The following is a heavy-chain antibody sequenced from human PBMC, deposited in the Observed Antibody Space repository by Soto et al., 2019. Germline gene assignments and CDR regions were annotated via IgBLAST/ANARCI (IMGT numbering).Heavy chain of an antibody. Sequence: GGSLRLSCAASGFTFSTYTMHWVRQAPGKGLEWVAVISYDGSSKNYADSVKGRFTISRDNSKNTLYLQMNSLRAEDTAVYSCARDVYSSSHYGMDVWGQGTTVTVSS. CDR2: ISYDGSSK. J-gene: IGHJ6*02. CDR1: GFTFSTYT. D-gene: IGHD6-13*01. V-gene: IGHV3-30-3*01. CDR3: ARDVYSSSHYGMDV.